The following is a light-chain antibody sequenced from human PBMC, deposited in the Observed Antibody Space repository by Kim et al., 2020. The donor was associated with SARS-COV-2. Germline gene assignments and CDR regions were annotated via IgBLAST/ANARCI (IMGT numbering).Light chain of an antibody. J-gene: IGLJ1*01. CDR1: SRDVGSYNL. CDR3: CSYANSSTPYV. V-gene: IGLV2-23*02. CDR2: EVI. Sequence: QSITISCTGTSRDVGSYNLVSWYQQHPGKAPKLMIYEVIKRPSGVSNRFSGSKSGNAASLTISGLQAEDEADYYCCSYANSSTPYVFGTGTKVTVL.